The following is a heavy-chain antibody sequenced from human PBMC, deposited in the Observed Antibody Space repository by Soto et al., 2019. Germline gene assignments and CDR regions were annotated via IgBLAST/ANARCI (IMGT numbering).Heavy chain of an antibody. CDR2: IFPGDSDT. CDR3: AAGYETGLYAFDN. Sequence: GESLKISCKGSGYNFANYWIGWVRQMPGKGLAWMGMIFPGDSDTKKSPSLQGQITMSVDKSNSSAYLQWRSLKASDTAMDYCAAGYETGLYAFDNWGQGTMFTVSS. J-gene: IGHJ4*02. CDR1: GYNFANYW. D-gene: IGHD1-1*01. V-gene: IGHV5-51*01.